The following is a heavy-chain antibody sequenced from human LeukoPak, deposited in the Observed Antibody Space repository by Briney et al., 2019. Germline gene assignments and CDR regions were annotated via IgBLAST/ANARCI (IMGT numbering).Heavy chain of an antibody. Sequence: GASVKVSCKASGYTFTSYGISWVRQAPGQGLEWMGWISAYNGNTNYAQKLQGRVTMTTDTSTSTAYMELRSLRSDDTAVYYCARTPGIVGATTNPEYFDYWGQGTLVTVSS. CDR3: ARTPGIVGATTNPEYFDY. J-gene: IGHJ4*02. D-gene: IGHD1-26*01. CDR1: GYTFTSYG. CDR2: ISAYNGNT. V-gene: IGHV1-18*01.